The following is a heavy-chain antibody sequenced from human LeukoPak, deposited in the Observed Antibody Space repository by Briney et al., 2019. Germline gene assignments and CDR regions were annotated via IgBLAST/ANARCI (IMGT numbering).Heavy chain of an antibody. D-gene: IGHD2-21*02. J-gene: IGHJ4*02. CDR1: GYSFTSYW. Sequence: GESLKISCKGSGYSFTSYWIGWVRQMPGKGLEWMGIIYPGDSDTRYSPSFQGQVTIAADKSISTAYLQGSSLKASDTAMYYCARGRGHIVVVTAIPVGYYFDYWGQGTLVTVSS. CDR2: IYPGDSDT. CDR3: ARGRGHIVVVTAIPVGYYFDY. V-gene: IGHV5-51*01.